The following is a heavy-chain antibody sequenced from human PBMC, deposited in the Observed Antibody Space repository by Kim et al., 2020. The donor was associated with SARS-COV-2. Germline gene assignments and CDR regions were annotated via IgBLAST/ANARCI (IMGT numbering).Heavy chain of an antibody. CDR3: ARRRILSTTGATDYFDS. CDR2: IDPTDSYT. Sequence: GESLKISCKGSGYSFSSYWISWVRQMPGKGLEWMGRIDPTDSYTNYSPSFQGHVTISADKSVSTAYLQWSSLKASDTAMYFCARRRILSTTGATDYFDSWGQGTLVTVSS. V-gene: IGHV5-10-1*01. CDR1: GYSFSSYW. J-gene: IGHJ4*02. D-gene: IGHD1-1*01.